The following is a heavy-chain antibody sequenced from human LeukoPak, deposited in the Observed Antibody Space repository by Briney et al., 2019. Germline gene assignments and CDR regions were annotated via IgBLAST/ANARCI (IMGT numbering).Heavy chain of an antibody. Sequence: PGGSLRLSCAASGFTFSDHYMDWVRQAPGKGLEWVGRTRNKANSYTTEYAASVKGRLTISRDDSKNSLYLQMNSLKTEDTAVYYCTREDGYNFYYFDYWGQGTLVTVSS. CDR1: GFTFSDHY. CDR3: TREDGYNFYYFDY. J-gene: IGHJ4*02. V-gene: IGHV3-72*01. CDR2: TRNKANSYTT. D-gene: IGHD5-24*01.